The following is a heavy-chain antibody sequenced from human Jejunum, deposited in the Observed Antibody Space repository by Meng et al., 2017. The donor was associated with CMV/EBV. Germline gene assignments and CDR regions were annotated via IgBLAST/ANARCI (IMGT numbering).Heavy chain of an antibody. V-gene: IGHV1-18*01. CDR1: GFIFTSYA. CDR3: ARFYCSSTSCPHVLFDY. D-gene: IGHD2-2*01. J-gene: IGHJ4*02. Sequence: QCQVVQSGAEVKKPGASVKVSCEASGFIFTSYAISWVRQAPGQGLQYMGWISAYNGNTNYAQELQGRVTMTTDTSTSTAYMELRSLRFDDTAVYYCARFYCSSTSCPHVLFDYWGQGTLVTVSS. CDR2: ISAYNGNT.